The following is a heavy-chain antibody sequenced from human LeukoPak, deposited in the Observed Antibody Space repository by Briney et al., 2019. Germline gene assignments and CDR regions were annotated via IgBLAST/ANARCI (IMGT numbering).Heavy chain of an antibody. CDR1: GFTFSSHW. CDR2: IREDGSLQ. D-gene: IGHD3-3*01. V-gene: IGHV3-7*03. Sequence: GGSLRLSCAASGFTFSSHWMSWVRKAPGKGLGWVANIREDGSLQYHVDSVEGRFTISRDNARKSVFLQMNTLRVDDTAVYYCTRVSGAYDVSDYWGQGALVTVSS. CDR3: TRVSGAYDVSDY. J-gene: IGHJ4*02.